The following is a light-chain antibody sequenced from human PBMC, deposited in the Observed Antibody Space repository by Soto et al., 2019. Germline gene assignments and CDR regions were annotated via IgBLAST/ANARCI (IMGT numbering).Light chain of an antibody. CDR1: SSNIGSTF. CDR2: SNN. Sequence: QSVLTQPPSASGTPGQRVTISCSGSSSNIGSTFVYWYQHLPGTAPKLLIYSNNQRPSGVPDRFSGSKSGTSASLAISGLRSEDEADYYCAAWDDSLSGWVFGGGTKVTVL. V-gene: IGLV1-47*02. CDR3: AAWDDSLSGWV. J-gene: IGLJ3*02.